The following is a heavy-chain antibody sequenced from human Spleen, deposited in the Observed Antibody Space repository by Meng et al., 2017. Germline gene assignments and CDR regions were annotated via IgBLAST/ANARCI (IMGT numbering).Heavy chain of an antibody. J-gene: IGHJ4*02. CDR2: INAYTGKT. CDR1: RYPFTTYP. CDR3: VTRGNPYLNC. V-gene: IGHV1-18*01. Sequence: LVQLSCKDYRYPFTTYPLNWLRQAPGQGLGLVAWINAYTGKTDYSQKCQGRVTLTTDTFTSTAYMELRSLRSDDTAVYYCVTRGNPYLNCWGQGTLVTVSS.